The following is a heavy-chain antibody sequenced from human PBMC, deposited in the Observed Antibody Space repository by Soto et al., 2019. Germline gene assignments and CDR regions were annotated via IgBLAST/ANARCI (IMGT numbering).Heavy chain of an antibody. CDR1: GASINNTSYY. J-gene: IGHJ5*02. CDR3: GRPWGIGLTPPGP. D-gene: IGHD6-13*01. CDR2: IYYSGKT. V-gene: IGHV4-39*01. Sequence: PSETLSLTCTVSGASINNTSYYWGWIRQSPGKGLEWIGNIYYSGKTYYSPSHKSRVSISVDASRNQFSLRLSSVTAADTAVYYCGRPWGIGLTPPGPWGQGVLVTVSS.